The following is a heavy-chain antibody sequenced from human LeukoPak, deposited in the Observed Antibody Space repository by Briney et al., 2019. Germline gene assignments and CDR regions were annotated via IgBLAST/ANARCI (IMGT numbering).Heavy chain of an antibody. CDR2: ISSNGGST. CDR3: ARVQGSGLLRWY. V-gene: IGHV3-64*01. Sequence: GGSLRLSCAASGFTFSSYAMHWVRQAPGKGLEYVSAISSNGGSTYYANSVKGRFTISRDNSKNTLYLQMNSLRAEDTAVYYCARVQGSGLLRWYWGQGTLVTVSS. D-gene: IGHD2-15*01. CDR1: GFTFSSYA. J-gene: IGHJ4*02.